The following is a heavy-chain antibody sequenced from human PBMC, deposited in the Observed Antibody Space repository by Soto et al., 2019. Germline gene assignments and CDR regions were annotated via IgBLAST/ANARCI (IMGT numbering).Heavy chain of an antibody. V-gene: IGHV3-33*01. CDR2: IWYDGSNK. Sequence: GGSLRLSCAASGFTFSSYGMHWVRQAPGKGLEWVAVIWYDGSNKYYEDSVKGRFTISRDNSKNTLYLQMNSLRAEDTAAKYCAREYYDILTGPKGGFDYWGQGTLVTVSS. J-gene: IGHJ4*02. CDR1: GFTFSSYG. CDR3: AREYYDILTGPKGGFDY. D-gene: IGHD3-9*01.